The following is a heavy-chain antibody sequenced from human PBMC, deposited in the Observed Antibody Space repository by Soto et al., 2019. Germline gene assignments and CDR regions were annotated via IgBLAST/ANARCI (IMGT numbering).Heavy chain of an antibody. CDR2: ISGSGGST. CDR1: GVTFSSYA. CDR3: AKRWGYCSGGSCYSGSANAFDI. J-gene: IGHJ3*02. V-gene: IGHV3-23*01. Sequence: GGSLRLSCAASGVTFSSYAMSWVRQAPGKGLEWVSAISGSGGSTYYADSVKGRFTISRDNSKNTLYLQMNSLRAEDTAVYYCAKRWGYCSGGSCYSGSANAFDIWGQGTMVTVSS. D-gene: IGHD2-15*01.